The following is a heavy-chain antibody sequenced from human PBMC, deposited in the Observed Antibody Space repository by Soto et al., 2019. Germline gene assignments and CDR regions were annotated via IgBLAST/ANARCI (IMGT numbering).Heavy chain of an antibody. D-gene: IGHD6-6*01. J-gene: IGHJ4*02. CDR3: ASGGVAARPRPGPGFPVVY. V-gene: IGHV4-34*01. CDR2: INHSGST. Sequence: PSETLSLTCAVYGGSFSGYYWSWIRHPPGKGLEWIGEINHSGSTNYNPSLKSRVTISVDTSKNQFSLKLSSVTAADTAVYYCASGGVAARPRPGPGFPVVYWGQGTLVTVSS. CDR1: GGSFSGYY.